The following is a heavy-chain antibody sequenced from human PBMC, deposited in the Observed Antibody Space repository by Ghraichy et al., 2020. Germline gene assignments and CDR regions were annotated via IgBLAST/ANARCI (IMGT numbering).Heavy chain of an antibody. D-gene: IGHD2-2*01. CDR3: ARGMAEYCSSTSCYQGLDGMDV. Sequence: GGSLRLSCAASGFTVSSNYMSWVRQAPGKRLEWVSVIYSGGSTYYADSVKGRFTISRDNSKNTLYLQMNSLRAEDTAVYYCARGMAEYCSSTSCYQGLDGMDVWGQGTTVTVSS. V-gene: IGHV3-53*01. CDR2: IYSGGST. J-gene: IGHJ6*02. CDR1: GFTVSSNY.